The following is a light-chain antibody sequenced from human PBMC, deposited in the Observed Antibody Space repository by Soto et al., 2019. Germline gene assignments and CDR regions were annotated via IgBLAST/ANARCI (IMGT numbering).Light chain of an antibody. Sequence: QAVVTQPPSASGTPGQRVTISCSGGTSNIGSNTVNWYQQLPGTAPKLLIYSINQRPSGVPDRFSGSKSGTSASLAISGLQSEDEADYYCAAWDDSLIGVVFGGGTKLT. CDR3: AAWDDSLIGVV. V-gene: IGLV1-44*01. CDR2: SIN. J-gene: IGLJ2*01. CDR1: TSNIGSNT.